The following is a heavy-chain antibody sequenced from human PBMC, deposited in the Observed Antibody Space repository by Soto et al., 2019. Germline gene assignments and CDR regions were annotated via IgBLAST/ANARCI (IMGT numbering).Heavy chain of an antibody. V-gene: IGHV3-20*01. Sequence: EVQLVDSGGSVIRPGGSLRLSCAASGFAFQNHGMALVRQVPGKGLEWVAGISGSVVNAGYADSVKGRFTISRDNGDNSLYLEINNLGVEDTALYHCARKPHSQYWYFYLWGRGTLATVSS. J-gene: IGHJ2*01. CDR2: ISGSVVNA. CDR1: GFAFQNHG. CDR3: ARKPHSQYWYFYL.